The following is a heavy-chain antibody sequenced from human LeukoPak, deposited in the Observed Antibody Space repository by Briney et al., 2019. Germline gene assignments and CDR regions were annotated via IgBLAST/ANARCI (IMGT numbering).Heavy chain of an antibody. CDR2: INSGSDYI. Sequence: GGSLRLSCAASGFTFSSYSMTWVRQAPGKGLEWVSSINSGSDYILYADSVKGRFTISRNNAKNSLYLQMSSLRAEDTAVYYCARDQFGKGNWFDPWGQGTLVTVSS. D-gene: IGHD3-10*01. J-gene: IGHJ5*02. CDR1: GFTFSSYS. CDR3: ARDQFGKGNWFDP. V-gene: IGHV3-21*01.